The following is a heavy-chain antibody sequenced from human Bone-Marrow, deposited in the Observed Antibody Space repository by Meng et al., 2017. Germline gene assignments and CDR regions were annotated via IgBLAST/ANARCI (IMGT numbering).Heavy chain of an antibody. CDR1: GFSFSDYG. CDR3: AKMFVTVAGYFQY. J-gene: IGHJ4*02. D-gene: IGHD3-9*01. V-gene: IGHV3-23*01. CDR2: ISASLVNI. Sequence: GESLKISCAASGFSFSDYGMSWVRKVPGKGLEWVSTISASLVNIYYADSVKGWFTISRDSSRNTLFLQMNGLRAEDTAVYYCAKMFVTVAGYFQYWGQGVLVTVSS.